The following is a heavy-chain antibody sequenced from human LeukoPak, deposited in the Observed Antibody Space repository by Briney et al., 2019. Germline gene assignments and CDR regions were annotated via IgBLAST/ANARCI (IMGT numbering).Heavy chain of an antibody. CDR2: MNPNSGNT. CDR1: GYTFTSYG. J-gene: IGHJ4*02. CDR3: ARGLGYSYGAVDY. Sequence: ASVKVSCKASGYTFTSYGISWVRQAPGQGLEWMGWMNPNSGNTGYAQKFQGRVTITRNTSISTAYMELSSLRSEDTAVYYCARGLGYSYGAVDYWGQGTLVTVSS. V-gene: IGHV1-8*03. D-gene: IGHD5-18*01.